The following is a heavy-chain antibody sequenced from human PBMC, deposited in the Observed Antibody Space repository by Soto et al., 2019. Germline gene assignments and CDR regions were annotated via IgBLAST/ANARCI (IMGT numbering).Heavy chain of an antibody. CDR2: IYHSGST. V-gene: IGHV4-61*01. J-gene: IGHJ5*02. CDR3: AGYNWNYYFDP. Sequence: KPSETLSLTCTVSGGSVRDGSYYWAWLRQPPGKGLEWIGHIYHSGSTIYNPSLKSRVTISIDTSKSQFSLNLNSMTAADTAVYYCAGYNWNYYFDPWGQGTLVPSPQ. CDR1: GGSVRDGSYY. D-gene: IGHD1-7*01.